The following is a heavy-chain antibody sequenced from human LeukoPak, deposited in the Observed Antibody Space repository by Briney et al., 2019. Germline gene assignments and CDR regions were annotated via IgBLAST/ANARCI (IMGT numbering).Heavy chain of an antibody. J-gene: IGHJ4*02. CDR3: AKRGVVIRVFLVGFHKEAYYFDS. CDR1: GFMFDEYG. CDR2: INWHGTTT. D-gene: IGHD3-10*01. V-gene: IGHV3-20*04. Sequence: GGSLRLSCAASGFMFDEYGMNWVRQAPGKGLEWVSGINWHGTTTTYADSVKGRFTISRDNAQSSLHLQMNSLRAEDTAVYFWAKRGVVIRVFLVGFHKEAYYFDSWGQGALVTVSS.